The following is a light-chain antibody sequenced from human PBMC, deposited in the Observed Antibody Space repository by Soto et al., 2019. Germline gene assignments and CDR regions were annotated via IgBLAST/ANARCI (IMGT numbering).Light chain of an antibody. Sequence: DFLMTQSPFSLSASVGDRVTITCRASRYISNHLAWYQQKPGKVPKLLIYAASALQSGVPPRFSGSGSGTDFTLSISNLQPEDVATDYCQNYDGAPLTFGGGTKVDIK. CDR3: QNYDGAPLT. J-gene: IGKJ4*01. CDR1: RYISNH. CDR2: AAS. V-gene: IGKV1-27*01.